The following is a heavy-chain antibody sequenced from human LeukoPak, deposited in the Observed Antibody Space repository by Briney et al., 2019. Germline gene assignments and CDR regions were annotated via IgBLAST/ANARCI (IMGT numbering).Heavy chain of an antibody. J-gene: IGHJ5*02. D-gene: IGHD3-3*01. CDR2: IYHSGST. V-gene: IGHV4-38-2*02. Sequence: SETLSLTCTVSGYSISSGYYWGWIRQPPGKGLERIGSIYHSGSTYYNPSLKSRVTISLDTSKNQFSLRLSSVTAADTAVYYCARQRFLEWLSWFDPWGQGTLVTVSS. CDR1: GYSISSGYY. CDR3: ARQRFLEWLSWFDP.